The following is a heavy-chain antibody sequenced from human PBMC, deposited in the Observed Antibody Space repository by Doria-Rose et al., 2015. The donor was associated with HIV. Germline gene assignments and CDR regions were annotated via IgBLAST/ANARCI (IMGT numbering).Heavy chain of an antibody. J-gene: IGHJ4*02. CDR3: ARIKSSRWYHKYYFDF. Sequence: QVTLKESGPVLVKPTETLTLTCTVSGVSLSSPGMGVSWIRQPPGNALEWLANIFSDDDRSYKTSLKSRLTISTGTSKSQVVLTMTDMDPVDTATYYCARIKSSRWYHKYYFDFWGQGTLVIVSA. CDR2: IFSDDDR. V-gene: IGHV2-26*01. D-gene: IGHD6-13*01. CDR1: GVSLSSPGMG.